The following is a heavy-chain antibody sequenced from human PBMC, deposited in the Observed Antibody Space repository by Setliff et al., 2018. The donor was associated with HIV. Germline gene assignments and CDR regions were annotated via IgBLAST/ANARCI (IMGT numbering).Heavy chain of an antibody. Sequence: TLSLTCTVSGGSISSGSCYWSWIRQPAGKGLEWIGRIYTSGSTNYNPSLKSRVTISVDTSKNQFSLKLSSVTAADTAVYYCARGPGELGAFDIWGQGTMVTVSS. V-gene: IGHV4-61*02. CDR3: ARGPGELGAFDI. J-gene: IGHJ3*02. CDR1: GGSISSGSCY. D-gene: IGHD1-26*01. CDR2: IYTSGST.